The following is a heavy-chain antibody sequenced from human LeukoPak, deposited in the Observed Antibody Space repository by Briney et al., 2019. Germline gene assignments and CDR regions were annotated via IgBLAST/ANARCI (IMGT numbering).Heavy chain of an antibody. CDR1: GYTFTSYG. D-gene: IGHD6-13*01. CDR3: ASTVRWYRAFDI. Sequence: ASVKVSFTAAGYTFTSYGISWVRQAPGQGLEWMGWISAYNGNTNYAQKLQGRVTMTTDTSTSTAYMELRSLRSDDTAVYYCASTVRWYRAFDIWGQGTMVTVSS. J-gene: IGHJ3*02. CDR2: ISAYNGNT. V-gene: IGHV1-18*01.